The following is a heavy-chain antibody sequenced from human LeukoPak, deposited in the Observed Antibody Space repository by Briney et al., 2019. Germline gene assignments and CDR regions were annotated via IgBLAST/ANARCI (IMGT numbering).Heavy chain of an antibody. CDR2: INHSGST. V-gene: IGHV4-34*01. J-gene: IGHJ5*02. Sequence: SETLSLTCAAYGGSFSGYYWSWIRQPPGKGLEWIGEINHSGSTNYNPSLKSRVTISVDTSKNQFSLKLSSVTAADTAVYYCARGYGNGIAVAGYNWFDPWGQGTLVTVSS. D-gene: IGHD6-19*01. CDR3: ARGYGNGIAVAGYNWFDP. CDR1: GGSFSGYY.